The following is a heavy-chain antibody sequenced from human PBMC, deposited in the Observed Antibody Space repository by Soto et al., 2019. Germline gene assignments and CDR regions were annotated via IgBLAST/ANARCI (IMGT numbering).Heavy chain of an antibody. V-gene: IGHV1-2*02. D-gene: IGHD2-8*01. CDR2: LNPNSGGT. CDR1: GYTFTGYY. CDR3: ASSVLMVYAIGFG. J-gene: IGHJ4*02. Sequence: QVQLVQSGAEVKKPGASVKVSCKASGYTFTGYYMHWVRQAPGQGREWMGWLNPNSGGTNYAQKLKGRVNMTRDTSISKAYMELSRLRSDDTAVYYCASSVLMVYAIGFGWGQGTLVTVSS.